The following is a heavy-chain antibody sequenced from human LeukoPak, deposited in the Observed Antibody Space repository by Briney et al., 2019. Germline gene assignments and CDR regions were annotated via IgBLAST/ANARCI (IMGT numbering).Heavy chain of an antibody. CDR3: ASVDCSGGSCYFDP. CDR1: GGSFSGYY. Sequence: SETLSLTCAVYGGSFSGYYWSWIRQPPGKGLEWIGEINHSGSTNYNPSLKSRVTISVDTSKNQFSLKLSSVTAADTAVYYCASVDCSGGSCYFDPWGRGTLVTVSS. J-gene: IGHJ5*02. V-gene: IGHV4-34*01. CDR2: INHSGST. D-gene: IGHD2-15*01.